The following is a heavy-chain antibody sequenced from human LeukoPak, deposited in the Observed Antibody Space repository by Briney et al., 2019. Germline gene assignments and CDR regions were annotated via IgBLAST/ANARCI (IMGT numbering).Heavy chain of an antibody. V-gene: IGHV4-59*01. CDR3: ARDLPYCTNGVCLHYYGMDV. J-gene: IGHJ6*02. D-gene: IGHD2-8*01. Sequence: SETLSLTCTVSGGSISSYYWSWIRQPAGKGLEWIGYIYYSGSTNYNPSLKSRVTISVDTSKNQFSLKLSSVTAADTAVYYCARDLPYCTNGVCLHYYGMDVWGQGTTVTVSS. CDR2: IYYSGST. CDR1: GGSISSYY.